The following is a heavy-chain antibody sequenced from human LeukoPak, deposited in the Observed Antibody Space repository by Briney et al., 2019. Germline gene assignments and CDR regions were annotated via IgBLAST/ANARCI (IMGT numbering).Heavy chain of an antibody. CDR1: GFTFSDYY. V-gene: IGHV3-11*06. CDR3: ARDRRSGYCSSASCKGEFDY. J-gene: IGHJ4*02. D-gene: IGHD2-2*01. Sequence: PGGSLRLSCAASGFTFSDYYMSWIRQAPGKRLEWVSYISSGSSYTNYADSVKGRFTISRDNAKNSLYLQMNSLRADDTAVYYCARDRRSGYCSSASCKGEFDYWGQGTLVTVSS. CDR2: ISSGSSYT.